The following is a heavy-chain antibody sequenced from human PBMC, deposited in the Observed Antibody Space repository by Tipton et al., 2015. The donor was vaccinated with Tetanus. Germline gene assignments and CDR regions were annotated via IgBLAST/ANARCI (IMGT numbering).Heavy chain of an antibody. D-gene: IGHD1-1*01. CDR1: GFTFSSWW. Sequence: FLRLSCAASGFTFSSWWMNWVRQTPGKGLEWVANMKPDGSEGYYVTSARGRFTISRVNAKNSLYLQMNSLRAEDTAVYYCARDDMIGTSDYWGQGTLVTVSS. CDR3: ARDDMIGTSDY. V-gene: IGHV3-7*01. J-gene: IGHJ4*02. CDR2: MKPDGSEG.